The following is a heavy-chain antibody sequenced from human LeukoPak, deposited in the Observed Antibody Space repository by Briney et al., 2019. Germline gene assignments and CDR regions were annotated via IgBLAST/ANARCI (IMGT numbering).Heavy chain of an antibody. D-gene: IGHD2/OR15-2a*01. V-gene: IGHV3-15*01. CDR2: IKSKTDGGTT. J-gene: IGHJ4*02. CDR3: TTTFPQAYFDY. CDR1: GFPFSNAW. Sequence: PGGSLRLSCAASGFPFSNAWMSWVRQAPGKGLEWVGRIKSKTDGGTTDYAAPVKGRFTISRDDSKNTLYLQMNSLKTEDTAVYYCTTTFPQAYFDYWGQGNPGHRLL.